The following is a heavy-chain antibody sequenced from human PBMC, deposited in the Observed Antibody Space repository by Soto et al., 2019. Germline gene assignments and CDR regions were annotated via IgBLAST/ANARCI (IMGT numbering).Heavy chain of an antibody. V-gene: IGHV1-46*01. D-gene: IGHD3-10*01. CDR3: TGDSGVRDELGLPRRYGMDV. Sequence: QVQLVQSGAEVKKPGASVKVSCKASGYTFTSYYMHWVRQAPGQGLEWRGIINPSGGSTSYAQKFQSRGKMTRDTSTSTVYKELSSLRCEYTAVYYCTGDSGVRDELGLPRRYGMDVWGQGTTVTVSS. CDR1: GYTFTSYY. J-gene: IGHJ6*02. CDR2: INPSGGST.